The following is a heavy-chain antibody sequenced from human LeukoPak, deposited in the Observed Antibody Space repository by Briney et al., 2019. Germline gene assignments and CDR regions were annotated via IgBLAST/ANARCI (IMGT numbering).Heavy chain of an antibody. D-gene: IGHD4-11*01. CDR2: IDPNSGGT. CDR3: ARVLHVNYAAFDI. CDR1: GYTFTGHY. J-gene: IGHJ3*02. V-gene: IGHV1-2*02. Sequence: ASVKVSCKASGYTFTGHYMHWVRQAPGQGLEWMGWIDPNSGGTNYAQKFQGRITMTRDTSINTDYIELSRLRSDDTAVYYCARVLHVNYAAFDIWGQGTMVTVSS.